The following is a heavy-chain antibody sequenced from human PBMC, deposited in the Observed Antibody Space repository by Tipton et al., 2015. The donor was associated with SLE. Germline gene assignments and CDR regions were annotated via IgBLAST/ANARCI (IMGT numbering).Heavy chain of an antibody. V-gene: IGHV3-23*01. CDR2: ISGSGGST. J-gene: IGHJ4*02. D-gene: IGHD5-24*01. Sequence: SLRLSCAASGFTFSSYAMSWVRQAPGKGLEWFSAISGSGGSTYYTDSVKGRFTISRDNAKNSLYLQMNSLRAEDTAVYYCARDHYGYNHGIDYWGQGALVPVSS. CDR1: GFTFSSYA. CDR3: ARDHYGYNHGIDY.